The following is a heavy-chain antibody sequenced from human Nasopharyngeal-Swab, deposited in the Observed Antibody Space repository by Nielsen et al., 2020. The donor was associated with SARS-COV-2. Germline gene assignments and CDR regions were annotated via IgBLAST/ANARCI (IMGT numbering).Heavy chain of an antibody. V-gene: IGHV3-21*01. Sequence: GGSLRLSCAASGFTFSSYAMHWVRQAPGKGLEWVSSISSSSSYIYYADSVKGRFTISRDNSKNTLYLQMNSLRAEDTAVYYCARDEASSGCFDYWGQGTLVTVSS. D-gene: IGHD6-19*01. CDR3: ARDEASSGCFDY. CDR1: GFTFSSYA. CDR2: ISSSSSYI. J-gene: IGHJ4*02.